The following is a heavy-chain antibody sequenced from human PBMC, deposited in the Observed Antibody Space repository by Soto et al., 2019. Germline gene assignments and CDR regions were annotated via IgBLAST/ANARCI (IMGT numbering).Heavy chain of an antibody. Sequence: GGSLRLSCAASGFTFSSYAMHWVRQAPGKGLEYVSAISSNGGSTYYANSVKGRFTISRDNSKNTAYLQMSSLRPEDTAVYYCVKGEYYYDGSAYYPFDDWGQGRMVTVSS. J-gene: IGHJ4*02. CDR3: VKGEYYYDGSAYYPFDD. CDR2: ISSNGGST. CDR1: GFTFSSYA. V-gene: IGHV3-64D*06. D-gene: IGHD3-22*01.